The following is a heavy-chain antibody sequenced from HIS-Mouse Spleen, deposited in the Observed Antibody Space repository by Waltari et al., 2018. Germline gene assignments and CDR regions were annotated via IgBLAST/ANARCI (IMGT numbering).Heavy chain of an antibody. CDR1: GYTVNGYY. CDR2: INPNSGGT. Sequence: QVQLVQSGAEAQTPGASVKVSCKASGYTVNGYYMHWVRQAPGQGLEWRGWINPNSGGTNYAQKFQGRVTMTRDTSISTAYMELSRLRSDDTAVYYCARGGNWDDAFDIWGQGTMVTVSS. V-gene: IGHV1-2*02. CDR3: ARGGNWDDAFDI. J-gene: IGHJ3*02. D-gene: IGHD7-27*01.